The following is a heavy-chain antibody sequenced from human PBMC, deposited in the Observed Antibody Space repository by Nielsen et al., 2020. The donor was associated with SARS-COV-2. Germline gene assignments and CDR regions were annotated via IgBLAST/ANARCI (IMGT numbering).Heavy chain of an antibody. CDR2: ISGYNGDT. D-gene: IGHD3-22*01. J-gene: IGHJ4*02. CDR1: GYTFTSYG. CDR3: ATHPQTTYDTSGAPSKLDY. V-gene: IGHV1-18*04. Sequence: ASVKVSCKASGYTFTSYGISWVRQAPGQGLEWMGWISGYNGDTNYAQKFQGRVTMTTDTSMSTAYMELRSLRSDDTAVYYCATHPQTTYDTSGAPSKLDYWGQGTLVTVSS.